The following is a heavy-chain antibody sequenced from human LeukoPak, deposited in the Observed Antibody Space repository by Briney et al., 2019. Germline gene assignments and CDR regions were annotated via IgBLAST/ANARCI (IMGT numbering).Heavy chain of an antibody. CDR1: GYTFTSYN. CDR2: MNPNSDNT. V-gene: IGHV1-8*01. J-gene: IGHJ4*02. D-gene: IGHD3-22*01. Sequence: ASVKVSCKASGYTFTSYNINSVRQATGQGGEWMGWMNPNSDNTGYAQKFQGRVTMTRDTSISTAYIELSSLRSEDTAVYYCVRDRPYYDSITFYHPFDYWGQGTLVTLSS. CDR3: VRDRPYYDSITFYHPFDY.